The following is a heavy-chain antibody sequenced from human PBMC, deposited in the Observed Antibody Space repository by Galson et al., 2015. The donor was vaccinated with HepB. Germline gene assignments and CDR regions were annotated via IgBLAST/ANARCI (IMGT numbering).Heavy chain of an antibody. CDR2: IYPGDSNT. D-gene: IGHD6-19*01. Sequence: QSGAEVKKPGESLKISCKGSGYSFTNYWIAWVRQMPGKGLEWMGIIYPGDSNTMFSPSFQGQVTISADKSISTAYLQWSSLKASDTAIYYCARLRSAFSSGYSDFWGQGTLVSVSS. V-gene: IGHV5-51*01. J-gene: IGHJ4*02. CDR3: ARLRSAFSSGYSDF. CDR1: GYSFTNYW.